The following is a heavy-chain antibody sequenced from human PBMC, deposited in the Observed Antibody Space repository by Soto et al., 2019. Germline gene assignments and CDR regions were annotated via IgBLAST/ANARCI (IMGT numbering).Heavy chain of an antibody. V-gene: IGHV3-30*18. D-gene: IGHD6-13*01. CDR1: GFTFSGYV. J-gene: IGHJ3*02. CDR2: ISYDGSNK. CDR3: AKSSIAAAGLDAFDI. Sequence: PGGSLRLSCAASGFTFSGYVMHWVRQSPGKGLEWVAVISYDGSNKYYADSVKGRFTISRDNSKNTLYLQMNSLRAEDTAVYYCAKSSIAAAGLDAFDIWGQGTMVTVSS.